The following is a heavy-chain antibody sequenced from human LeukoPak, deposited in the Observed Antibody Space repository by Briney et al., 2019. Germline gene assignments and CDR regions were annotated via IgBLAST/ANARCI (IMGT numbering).Heavy chain of an antibody. CDR3: GRDDSGSSPAEY. D-gene: IGHD1-26*01. CDR1: GFTFRTYG. Sequence: GGSLRLSCAASGFTFRTYGMHWVRQAPGKGLEWVALVWFDGINKYYADSVRGRFTISRDNSKNTVNLQMNSLRAEDTAVYYCGRDDSGSSPAEYWGQGSLVTVSS. J-gene: IGHJ4*02. CDR2: VWFDGINK. V-gene: IGHV3-33*01.